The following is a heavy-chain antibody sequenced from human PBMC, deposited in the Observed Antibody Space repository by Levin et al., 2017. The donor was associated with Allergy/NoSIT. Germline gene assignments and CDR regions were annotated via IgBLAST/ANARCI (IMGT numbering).Heavy chain of an antibody. D-gene: IGHD3-22*01. CDR1: GFTFSSYG. Sequence: GGSLRLSCAASGFTFSSYGMHWVRQAPGKGLEWVAVIWYDGSNKYYADSVKGRFTISRDNSKNTLYLQMNSLRAEDTAVYYCARGDDYYDSSGAGYVDYWGQGTLVTVSS. J-gene: IGHJ4*02. CDR2: IWYDGSNK. CDR3: ARGDDYYDSSGAGYVDY. V-gene: IGHV3-33*01.